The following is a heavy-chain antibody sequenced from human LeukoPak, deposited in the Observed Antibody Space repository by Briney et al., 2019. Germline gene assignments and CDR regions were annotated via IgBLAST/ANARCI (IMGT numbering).Heavy chain of an antibody. CDR2: ISSSTNYI. CDR3: ARAGEWTLGNMFDY. J-gene: IGHJ4*02. CDR1: GFAFSSYN. V-gene: IGHV3-21*01. Sequence: GGSLRLSCAASGFAFSSYNMNWVRQAPGKGLEWVSSISSSTNYIQYADSVKGRFTISRDNAKNSLFLQMNSLRAEDTAVYYCARAGEWTLGNMFDYWGQGTPVTVSS. D-gene: IGHD7-27*01.